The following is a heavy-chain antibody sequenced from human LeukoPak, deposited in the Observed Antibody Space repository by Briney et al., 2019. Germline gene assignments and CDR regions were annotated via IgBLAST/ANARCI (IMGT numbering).Heavy chain of an antibody. CDR1: GFTFSSYA. CDR2: ISGSGSST. CDR3: ARLTLSSGYF. V-gene: IGHV3-23*01. Sequence: GGSLRLSCAASGFTFSSYAMSWVRQAPGKGLEWVSGISGSGSSTNYADSVKGRFTISRDNAKNTLYLQMNSLRAEDTAVYYCARLTLSSGYFWGQGTLVTVSS. D-gene: IGHD3-22*01. J-gene: IGHJ4*02.